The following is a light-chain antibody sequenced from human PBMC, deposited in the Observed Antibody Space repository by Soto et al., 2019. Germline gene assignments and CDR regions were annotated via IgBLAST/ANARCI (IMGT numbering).Light chain of an antibody. CDR1: QSVSTN. J-gene: IGKJ1*01. V-gene: IGKV3-15*01. CDR3: QQYNNWPPWT. Sequence: EIVMTQSPATLSVSPGERATLSCRASQSVSTNLAWYQQKPGQAPRLPIFGASIRAAGIPARFSGSGSGTEFTLTISSLQSEDFAVYYCQQYNNWPPWTFGQGTKVDI. CDR2: GAS.